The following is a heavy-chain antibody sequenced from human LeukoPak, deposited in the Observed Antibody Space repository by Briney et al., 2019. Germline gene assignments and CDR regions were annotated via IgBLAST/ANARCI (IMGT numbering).Heavy chain of an antibody. CDR3: AGGDYVPVKHY. Sequence: SETLSLTCAVYGGSFSGYYWSWIRQPPGKGLEWIGEINHSGSTNYNPSLKSRVTISVDTSKNQFSLKLSSVTAADTAVYYCAGGDYVPVKHYWGQGTLVTVSS. CDR2: INHSGST. CDR1: GGSFSGYY. J-gene: IGHJ4*02. V-gene: IGHV4-34*01. D-gene: IGHD4-17*01.